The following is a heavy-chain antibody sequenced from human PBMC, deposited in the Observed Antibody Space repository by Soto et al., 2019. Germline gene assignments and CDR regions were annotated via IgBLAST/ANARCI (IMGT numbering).Heavy chain of an antibody. CDR2: IFYSGST. D-gene: IGHD5-18*01. CDR3: ARQSGYWWFDP. V-gene: IGHV4-39*01. Sequence: SETLSLTCTVSGGSISSSSYYWGWIRQPPGKGLEWIGSIFYSGSTYYNPSLKSRVTISVDTSKNQFSLKLSSVTAADTAVYYCARQSGYWWFDPWGQGTLVTVSS. J-gene: IGHJ5*02. CDR1: GGSISSSSYY.